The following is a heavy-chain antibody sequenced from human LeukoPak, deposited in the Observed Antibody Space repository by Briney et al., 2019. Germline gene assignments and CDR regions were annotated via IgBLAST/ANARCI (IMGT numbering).Heavy chain of an antibody. CDR3: AKHGSRNWYTFDD. Sequence: GGSLRLSCVASGFTFSSFAMSWVRQAPGKGLEWVAFIRKDGSNKYYADSVKGRVTISRDNSRNTLYLQVDSLRSEDTAVYYCAKHGSRNWYTFDDWGQGILVTVSS. CDR1: GFTFSSFA. D-gene: IGHD2-15*01. CDR2: IRKDGSNK. J-gene: IGHJ4*02. V-gene: IGHV3-30*02.